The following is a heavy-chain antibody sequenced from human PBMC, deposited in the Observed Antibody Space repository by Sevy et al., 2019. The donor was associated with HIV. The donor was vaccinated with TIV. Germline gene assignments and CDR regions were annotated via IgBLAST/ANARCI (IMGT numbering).Heavy chain of an antibody. D-gene: IGHD3-22*01. CDR3: AKGYYYDSSGYYS. Sequence: GGSLRLSCAASGFTFDDYTMHWVRQAPGKGLEWVSPISWDGGSTYYADSVKGRFTISRDNSKNSLYLQMNSLRTEDTALYYCAKGYYYDSSGYYSWGQGTLVTVSS. J-gene: IGHJ4*02. V-gene: IGHV3-43*01. CDR1: GFTFDDYT. CDR2: ISWDGGST.